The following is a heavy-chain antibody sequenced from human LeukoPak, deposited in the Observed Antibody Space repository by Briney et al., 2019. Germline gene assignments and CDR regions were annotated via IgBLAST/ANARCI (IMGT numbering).Heavy chain of an antibody. Sequence: GGSLRLSCAASGFTFSSYWMHWVRQAPGKGLVWVSRINSDGSSTSYADSVKGRFTISRDNAKNTLYLQMNSLRAEDTAVYYCARDRGRRRDGYNYPFDYWGQGTLVTVSS. CDR3: ARDRGRRRDGYNYPFDY. D-gene: IGHD5-24*01. CDR1: GFTFSSYW. J-gene: IGHJ4*02. V-gene: IGHV3-74*01. CDR2: INSDGSST.